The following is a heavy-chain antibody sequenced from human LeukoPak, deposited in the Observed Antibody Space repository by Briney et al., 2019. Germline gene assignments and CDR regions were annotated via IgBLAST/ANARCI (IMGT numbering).Heavy chain of an antibody. Sequence: TGGSLRLSCAASGFNFSNYWMHWVRQAPGKGLVWVSHNSDESGTFYADSVKGRFTISRDNSKNTLYLQMNSLRAEDTAVYYCARDAIRSGSSNDYWGQGTLVTVSS. J-gene: IGHJ4*02. CDR3: ARDAIRSGSSNDY. D-gene: IGHD1-26*01. CDR1: GFNFSNYW. CDR2: NSDESGT. V-gene: IGHV3-74*01.